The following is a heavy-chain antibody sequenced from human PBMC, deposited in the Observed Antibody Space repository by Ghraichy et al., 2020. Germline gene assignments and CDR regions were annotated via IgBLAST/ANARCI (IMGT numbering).Heavy chain of an antibody. CDR2: ISGSGGST. V-gene: IGHV3-23*01. Sequence: GGSLRLSCAASGFTFSSYAMSWVRQAPGKGLEWVSAISGSGGSTYYADSVKGRFTISRDNSKNTLYLQMNSLRAEDTAVYYCAKVGKRGYYDSSGHNDYWGQGTLVTVSS. D-gene: IGHD3-22*01. CDR3: AKVGKRGYYDSSGHNDY. J-gene: IGHJ4*02. CDR1: GFTFSSYA.